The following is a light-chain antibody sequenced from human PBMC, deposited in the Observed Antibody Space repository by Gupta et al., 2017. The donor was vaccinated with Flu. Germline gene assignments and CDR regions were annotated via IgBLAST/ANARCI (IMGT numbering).Light chain of an antibody. CDR2: WAS. V-gene: IGKV4-1*01. CDR3: QQYHSSWT. J-gene: IGKJ1*01. CDR1: QGVLWSSNNKNY. Sequence: DIVMTQSPDSLAVSLGERATITCKSSQGVLWSSNNKNYLAWYQQKRGQPPRLLIYWASTRESGVPDRFSGSGSGTDFTLTIDNLQAEDVAVYYCQQYHSSWTFGQGTKVEIK.